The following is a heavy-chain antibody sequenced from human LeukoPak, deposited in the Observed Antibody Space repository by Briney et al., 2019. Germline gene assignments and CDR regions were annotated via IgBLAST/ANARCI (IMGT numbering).Heavy chain of an antibody. Sequence: GGPLRLSCAASGFTVSNNYMTWVRQAPGRGLEWVSVLYSNNITYYADSVKGRFTVSRDSSKNTLYLQMSSLRAEDTAVYYCARGITMMIVAPGYWGQGTLVTVSS. D-gene: IGHD3-22*01. V-gene: IGHV3-53*01. CDR2: LYSNNIT. J-gene: IGHJ4*02. CDR1: GFTVSNNY. CDR3: ARGITMMIVAPGY.